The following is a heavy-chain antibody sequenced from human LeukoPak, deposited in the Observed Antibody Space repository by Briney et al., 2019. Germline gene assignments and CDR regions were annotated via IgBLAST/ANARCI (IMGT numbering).Heavy chain of an antibody. Sequence: ASVKVSCKASGYTFTGYYMHWVRQAPGQGLEWMGRINPNSGGTNYAQNFQGRVTMTRDTSTSTAYMELSRLTSDDTAVYYCVRAAGSSSSPNPFDYWGQGTLVTVSS. CDR3: VRAAGSSSSPNPFDY. D-gene: IGHD6-6*01. CDR2: INPNSGGT. V-gene: IGHV1-2*06. J-gene: IGHJ4*02. CDR1: GYTFTGYY.